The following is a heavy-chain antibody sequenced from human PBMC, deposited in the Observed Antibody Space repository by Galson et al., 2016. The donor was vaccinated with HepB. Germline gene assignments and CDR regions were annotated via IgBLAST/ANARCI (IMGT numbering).Heavy chain of an antibody. J-gene: IGHJ5*01. V-gene: IGHV3-48*03. Sequence: SLRLSCAGSGFTFRSYGMSWVRQAPGKGLEWVSYISGDGRTINYADSVKGRFTISRDNAENSLYLHMNSLTGEDTAVYYCARMFPLYSSGWYVRGDGWFDSWGQGTLVTVSS. CDR2: ISGDGRTI. CDR3: ARMFPLYSSGWYVRGDGWFDS. D-gene: IGHD6-19*01. CDR1: GFTFRSYG.